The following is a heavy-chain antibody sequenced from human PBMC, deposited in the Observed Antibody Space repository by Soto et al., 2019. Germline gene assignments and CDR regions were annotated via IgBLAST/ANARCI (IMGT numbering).Heavy chain of an antibody. J-gene: IGHJ6*02. CDR2: IYYSGST. D-gene: IGHD3-10*01. CDR3: ERVLPPTYYYGSGSPLGMDV. CDR1: GGSISSYY. V-gene: IGHV4-59*01. Sequence: SETLSLTCTVSGGSISSYYWSWIRQPPGKGLEWIGYIYYSGSTNYNPSLKSRVTISVDTSKNQFSLKLSSVTAADTAVYYCERVLPPTYYYGSGSPLGMDVWGQGTTVTVSS.